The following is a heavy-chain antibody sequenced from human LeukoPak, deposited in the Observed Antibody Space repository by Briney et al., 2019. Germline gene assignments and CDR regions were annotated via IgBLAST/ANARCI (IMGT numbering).Heavy chain of an antibody. J-gene: IGHJ4*02. V-gene: IGHV4-39*07. CDR1: GGSISSSSYY. CDR3: AVTTVIPYDFDY. D-gene: IGHD4-17*01. CDR2: IYYSGST. Sequence: SETLSLTCTVSGGSISSSSYYWGWIRQPPGKGLEWIGSIYYSGSTYYNPSLKSRVTISVDTSKNQFSLKLSTVTAADTAVYYCAVTTVIPYDFDYWGQGTLVTVSS.